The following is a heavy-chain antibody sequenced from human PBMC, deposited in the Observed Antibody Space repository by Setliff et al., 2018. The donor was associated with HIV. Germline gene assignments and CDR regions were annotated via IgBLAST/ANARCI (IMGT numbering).Heavy chain of an antibody. D-gene: IGHD1-26*01. Sequence: GSLRLSCAASGFSFSTYGMNWVRQAPGKGLEWVSATTSNGRTTDYAESVRGRFILSRDNSQNTVYLQMNSLRVEDTAVYYCAKSLGTNYFDYWGQGTLVTVS. J-gene: IGHJ4*02. CDR1: GFSFSTYG. CDR3: AKSLGTNYFDY. V-gene: IGHV3-23*01. CDR2: TTSNGRTT.